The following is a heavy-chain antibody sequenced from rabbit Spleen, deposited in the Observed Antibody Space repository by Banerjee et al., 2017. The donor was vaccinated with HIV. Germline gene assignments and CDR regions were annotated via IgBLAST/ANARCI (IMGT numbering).Heavy chain of an antibody. J-gene: IGHJ4*01. CDR1: GFDLNTYG. CDR2: IDPVFGAT. Sequence: QLKESGGGLVQPGGSLKLSCKASGFDLNTYGVSWVHQAPGKGLEWIGYIDPVFGATYYATWVNGRFTISSQNAQNTLYLQLNSLTAADTATYFCVRGASSSGYYSLWGPGTLVTVS. CDR3: VRGASSSGYYSL. V-gene: IGHV1S7*01. D-gene: IGHD1-1*01.